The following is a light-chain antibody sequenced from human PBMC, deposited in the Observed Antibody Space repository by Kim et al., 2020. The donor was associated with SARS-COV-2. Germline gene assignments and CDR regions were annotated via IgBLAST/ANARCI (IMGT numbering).Light chain of an antibody. CDR3: AAWDDSLSGV. CDR2: RNN. J-gene: IGLJ3*02. CDR1: SSNIGSNY. Sequence: ELTQPPSASGTPGQRVTISCSGSSSNIGSNYVYWYQQLPGTAPKLLIYRNNQRPSGVPDRFSGSKSGTSASLAISGLRSEDEADYYCAAWDDSLSGVFGGGTQLTVL. V-gene: IGLV1-47*01.